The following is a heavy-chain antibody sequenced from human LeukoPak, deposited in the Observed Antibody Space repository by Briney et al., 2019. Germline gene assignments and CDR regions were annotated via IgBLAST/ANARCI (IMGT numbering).Heavy chain of an antibody. D-gene: IGHD2-2*01. Sequence: VGSLRLSCAASGFSFDDYGMSWVRQAPPEGLEWVSGINWNGGSTGYADSVNGRFTISRDNTKNSLYLQINSLRAEDTALYYCARDDPVSNYYMDVGGKGTTVTVSS. J-gene: IGHJ6*03. CDR2: INWNGGST. CDR3: ARDDPVSNYYMDV. V-gene: IGHV3-20*04. CDR1: GFSFDDYG.